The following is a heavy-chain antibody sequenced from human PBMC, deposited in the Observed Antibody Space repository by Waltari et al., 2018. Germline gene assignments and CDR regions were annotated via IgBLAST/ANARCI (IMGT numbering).Heavy chain of an antibody. CDR3: ARHQDWVVVSATWFDP. Sequence: QLRLQESGPGLVKPSDTLSLTCTVSGGSISSTNYYWGWIRQPPGKGLEWIGSIYYSGATDYNPSLKSRVTMSADTSKNQFSLKLSSVTAADTAVYYCARHQDWVVVSATWFDPWGQGTLVTVSS. D-gene: IGHD2-21*02. CDR1: GGSISSTNYY. CDR2: IYYSGAT. J-gene: IGHJ5*02. V-gene: IGHV4-39*01.